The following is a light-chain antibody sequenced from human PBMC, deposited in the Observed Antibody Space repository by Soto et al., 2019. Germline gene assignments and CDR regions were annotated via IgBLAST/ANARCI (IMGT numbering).Light chain of an antibody. V-gene: IGLV2-14*01. CDR3: SSFERSGTRV. J-gene: IGLJ3*02. Sequence: QSALTQPASVSGSPGQSIAISCTGTNSDVGGYNYVSWYQQFPGKAPQLLIYEVSVRPSGISNRFSGAKSGNTASLTISGLQAEDEAVYYCSSFERSGTRVIGGGTKVTVL. CDR1: NSDVGGYNY. CDR2: EVS.